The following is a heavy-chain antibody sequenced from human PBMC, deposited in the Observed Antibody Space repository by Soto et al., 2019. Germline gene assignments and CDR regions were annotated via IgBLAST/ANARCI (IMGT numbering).Heavy chain of an antibody. V-gene: IGHV4-30-2*01. CDR2: IYHSGSI. CDR1: GGSISSGGYS. CDR3: ARDDGRAFDI. Sequence: SETLSLTCAVSGGSISSGGYSWSWIRQPPGKGLEGIGYIYHSGSIYYNPSLKSRVTISVDRSKNQFSLKLSSVTAADTAVYYCARDDGRAFDIWGQGTMVTVS. J-gene: IGHJ3*02.